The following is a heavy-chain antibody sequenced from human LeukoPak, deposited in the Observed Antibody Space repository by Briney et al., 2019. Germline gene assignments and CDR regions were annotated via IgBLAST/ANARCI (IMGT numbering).Heavy chain of an antibody. CDR2: IWYDGSNK. CDR1: GFTFSSYG. V-gene: IGHV3-33*01. D-gene: IGHD3-22*01. CDR3: TSSGYLIDY. J-gene: IGHJ4*02. Sequence: ARSLRLSCAASGFTFSSYGMHWVRQAPGKGLEWVAVIWYDGSNKYYADSVKGRFTISRDNSKNTLYLQMNSPRAEGTGMYYGTSSGYLIDYWGQGNLVTVSS.